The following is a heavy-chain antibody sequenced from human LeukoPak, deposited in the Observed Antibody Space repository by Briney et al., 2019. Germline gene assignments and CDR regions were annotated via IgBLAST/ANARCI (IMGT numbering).Heavy chain of an antibody. CDR1: GGSISSGSYY. V-gene: IGHV4-61*02. J-gene: IGHJ5*02. Sequence: PSETLSLTCTVSGGSISSGSYYWSWIRQPAGKGLEWIGRIYTSGSTNYNPSLKSRVTISVDTSKNQFSLKLSSVTAADTAVYYCARGDLLNWFDPWGQGTLVTVSS. CDR2: IYTSGST. CDR3: ARGDLLNWFDP.